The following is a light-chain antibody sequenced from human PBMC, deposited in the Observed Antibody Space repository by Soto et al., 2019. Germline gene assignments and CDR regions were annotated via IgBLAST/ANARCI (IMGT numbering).Light chain of an antibody. V-gene: IGLV2-14*01. CDR2: EVS. CDR3: TSYTSSSTLV. Sequence: QSALTQPASESGSPGQSITISCIGTSSDVGGSNYVSWYQQYPGKAPKLMIYEVSNRPSGVSDRFSGSKSGNTASLTISGLQAEDEADYYCTSYTSSSTLVFGGGTKLTVL. CDR1: SSDVGGSNY. J-gene: IGLJ3*02.